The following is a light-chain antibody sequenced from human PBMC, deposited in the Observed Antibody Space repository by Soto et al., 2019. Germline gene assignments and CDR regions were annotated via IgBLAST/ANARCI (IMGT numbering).Light chain of an antibody. CDR1: QYINTR. Sequence: EIVLTQSPSTLSSFPGDRVTLSCRASQYINTRLAWYQHRPGQAPRLLIHDASHRAAGIPARFSGSGSGTDFTLTISRLEPEDFAVYYCQQCGSSPITFGHGTRLEIK. CDR3: QQCGSSPIT. CDR2: DAS. J-gene: IGKJ5*01. V-gene: IGKV3-20*01.